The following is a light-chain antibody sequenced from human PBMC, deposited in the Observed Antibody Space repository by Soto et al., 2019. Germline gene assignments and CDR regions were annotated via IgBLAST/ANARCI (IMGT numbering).Light chain of an antibody. CDR3: QQYNKWPPWT. V-gene: IGKV3-15*01. CDR1: QSVNNN. Sequence: EIVMTQSPATLSVSPGERATLSCRASQSVNNNLAWYQQKPGQAPRLLIYGAFTRATGTPARFSGSGSGTEFTLTISSLQSEDFAVYYCQQYNKWPPWTFGQGTKVEI. J-gene: IGKJ1*01. CDR2: GAF.